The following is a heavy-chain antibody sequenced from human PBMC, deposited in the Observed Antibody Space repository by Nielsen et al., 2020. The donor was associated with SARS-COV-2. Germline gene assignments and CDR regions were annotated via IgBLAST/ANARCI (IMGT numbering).Heavy chain of an antibody. D-gene: IGHD1-1*01. CDR3: ARDLTMEALDI. Sequence: GGSLRLSCAASGFIVSSKYMNWVRQAPGKGLEWVSVFYSGGTTLYADSVKGRFIISRDNSRNTLYLQMNSLRAEDTAVYFCARDLTMEALDIWGQGTMVTVSS. CDR2: FYSGGTT. V-gene: IGHV3-53*01. CDR1: GFIVSSKY. J-gene: IGHJ3*02.